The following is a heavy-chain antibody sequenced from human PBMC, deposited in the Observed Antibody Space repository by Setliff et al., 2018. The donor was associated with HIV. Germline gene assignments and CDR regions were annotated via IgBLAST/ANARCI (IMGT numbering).Heavy chain of an antibody. V-gene: IGHV1-24*01. CDR3: ATDPGYSSTWYSESFQH. CDR2: VDPEDGET. J-gene: IGHJ1*01. D-gene: IGHD6-13*01. Sequence: ASVKVSCKTSGYTFSSYAISWVRQAPGQGLEWMANVDPEDGETCYAQKFQGRLTMTEDTSTDTAYMELSSLRADDTAMYYCATDPGYSSTWYSESFQHWGQGTVVTVSS. CDR1: GYTFSSYA.